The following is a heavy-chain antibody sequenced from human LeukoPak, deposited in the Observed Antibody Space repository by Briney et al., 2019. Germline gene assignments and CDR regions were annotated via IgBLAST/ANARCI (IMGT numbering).Heavy chain of an antibody. J-gene: IGHJ4*02. CDR1: GITLSNYS. Sequence: PGGSLRLSCAVSGITLSNYSMSWVRQAPGKGLEWVAGISDSGGRTKYADSVKGRFTISRDNSKNTLYLQMNSLRAEDTAVYFCAKRGVVIRVILVGFHKEAYYFDSWGQGALVTVSS. CDR2: ISDSGGRT. CDR3: AKRGVVIRVILVGFHKEAYYFDS. V-gene: IGHV3-23*01. D-gene: IGHD3-22*01.